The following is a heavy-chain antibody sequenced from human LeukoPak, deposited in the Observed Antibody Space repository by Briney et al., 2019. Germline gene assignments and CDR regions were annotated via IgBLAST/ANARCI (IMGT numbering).Heavy chain of an antibody. Sequence: ASVKVSCKASGYTFTGYYMHWVRQAPGQGLEWMGWINPNSGGTNYAQKFQGRVTMTRDTSISTAYMELSRLRSDDTAVYYCARAKRYFDACYFDYWGQGTLVTVSS. CDR2: INPNSGGT. V-gene: IGHV1-2*02. J-gene: IGHJ4*02. CDR3: ARAKRYFDACYFDY. D-gene: IGHD3-9*01. CDR1: GYTFTGYY.